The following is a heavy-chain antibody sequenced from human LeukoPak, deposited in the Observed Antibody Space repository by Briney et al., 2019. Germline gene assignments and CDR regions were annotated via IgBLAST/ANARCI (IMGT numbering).Heavy chain of an antibody. Sequence: PSETLSLTCTVSGGSISSYYWSWIRQPPGKGLEWIGYIYYSGSTNYNPSLKSRVTISVDTSKNQFSLELSSVTAADTAVYYCARGRYSSSWYYFDYWGQGTLVTVSS. CDR2: IYYSGST. J-gene: IGHJ4*02. D-gene: IGHD6-13*01. CDR3: ARGRYSSSWYYFDY. CDR1: GGSISSYY. V-gene: IGHV4-59*01.